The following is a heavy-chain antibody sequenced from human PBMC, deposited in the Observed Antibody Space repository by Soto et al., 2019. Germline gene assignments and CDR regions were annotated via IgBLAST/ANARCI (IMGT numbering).Heavy chain of an antibody. D-gene: IGHD3-22*01. CDR2: IIPIFGTA. CDR3: ARGDAAYDSSGYYYY. V-gene: IGHV1-69*13. J-gene: IGHJ4*02. CDR1: GGTFSSYA. Sequence: SVKVSCKASGGTFSSYAISWVRQAPGQGLEWMGGIIPIFGTANYAQKFQGRVTITADESTSTAYMELSSLRSEDTAVYYCARGDAAYDSSGYYYYWGQGTLFTVSS.